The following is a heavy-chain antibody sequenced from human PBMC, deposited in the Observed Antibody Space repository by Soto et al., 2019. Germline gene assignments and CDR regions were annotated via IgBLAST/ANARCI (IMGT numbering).Heavy chain of an antibody. D-gene: IGHD2-15*01. CDR3: ARVLGSRSYYYYVMDV. J-gene: IGHJ6*02. CDR2: ISAYNGNT. CDR1: GYTFTSYG. V-gene: IGHV1-18*01. Sequence: ASVKVSCKASGYTFTSYGISWVRQAPGQGLEWMGWISAYNGNTNYAQKLQGRVTMTTDTSTSTAYMELRSLRSDDTAVYYCARVLGSRSYYYYVMDVWGQGTTVTVSS.